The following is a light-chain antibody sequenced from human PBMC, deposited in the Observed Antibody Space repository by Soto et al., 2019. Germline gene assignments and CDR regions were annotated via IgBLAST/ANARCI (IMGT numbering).Light chain of an antibody. J-gene: IGKJ2*01. V-gene: IGKV1-39*01. Sequence: IQMTQSPSSLSASVGDRVTITCRASQSISSYLNWYQQKPGKAPKLLIYAASSLQSGVPSRFSGSGSGTDFTLTISSLRPEDFATYYCQQRYSTPDTVGQGTKLEIK. CDR1: QSISSY. CDR3: QQRYSTPDT. CDR2: AAS.